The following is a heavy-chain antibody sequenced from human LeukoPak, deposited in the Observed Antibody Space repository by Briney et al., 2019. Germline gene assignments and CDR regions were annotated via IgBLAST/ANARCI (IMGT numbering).Heavy chain of an antibody. CDR2: ISYDGTKT. J-gene: IGHJ3*01. Sequence: PGGSLRLSCAASGLTFRKYGMHWVRQAPDKGLEWVAVISYDGTKTYYLDSVKGRFTISRDNSKNTLYLQMDSLRAEDTAVYYCANHIIVGTPYDAFDVWGQGTMVTVSS. V-gene: IGHV3-30*18. D-gene: IGHD1-26*01. CDR3: ANHIIVGTPYDAFDV. CDR1: GLTFRKYG.